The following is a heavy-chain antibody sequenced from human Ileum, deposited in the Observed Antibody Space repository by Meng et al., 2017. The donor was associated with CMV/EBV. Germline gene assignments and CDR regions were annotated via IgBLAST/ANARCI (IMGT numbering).Heavy chain of an antibody. CDR1: GGSTTSSTYY. CDR3: ARNVGFYSSQIAY. Sequence: QLRVTGSGPGPGKPSATLSLTCPASGGSTTSSTYYWGWIRQPPGKGLEWIGSVYYSGTTYYNPSLKSRVNMSIDTSKNRFSLKLSSATAADTAVYYCARNVGFYSSQIAYWGQGALVTVPS. J-gene: IGHJ4*02. D-gene: IGHD3-3*01. V-gene: IGHV4-39*07. CDR2: VYYSGTT.